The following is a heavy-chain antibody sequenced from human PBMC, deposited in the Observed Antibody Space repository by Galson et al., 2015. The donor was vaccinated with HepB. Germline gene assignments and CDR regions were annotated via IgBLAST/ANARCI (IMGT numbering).Heavy chain of an antibody. CDR1: GFIFSNYY. CDR3: ARGDGQRVLRYYHGMDV. D-gene: IGHD2-8*01. V-gene: IGHV3-7*01. CDR2: IKQDGRDE. Sequence: SLRLSCAASGFIFSNYYMNWVRQAPGKGLEWVADIKQDGRDEDYLGSVRGRFTISRDNAKNSLYLQMNSFRAEDTAVYFCARGDGQRVLRYYHGMDVWGQGTTVTVSS. J-gene: IGHJ6*02.